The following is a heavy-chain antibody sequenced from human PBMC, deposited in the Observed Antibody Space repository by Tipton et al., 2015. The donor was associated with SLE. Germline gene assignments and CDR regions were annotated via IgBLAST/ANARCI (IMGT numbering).Heavy chain of an antibody. CDR1: GFTFSSYA. V-gene: IGHV3-64*04. D-gene: IGHD2-21*02. Sequence: SLRLSCSASGFTFSSYAMHWVRQAPGKGLEYVSAISSNGGSTYYADSVKGRFTISRDNSKNTLYLQMNSLRAEDTAVYYCAKVLSPEGLPYYFDYWGQGTLVTVSS. CDR3: AKVLSPEGLPYYFDY. CDR2: ISSNGGST. J-gene: IGHJ4*02.